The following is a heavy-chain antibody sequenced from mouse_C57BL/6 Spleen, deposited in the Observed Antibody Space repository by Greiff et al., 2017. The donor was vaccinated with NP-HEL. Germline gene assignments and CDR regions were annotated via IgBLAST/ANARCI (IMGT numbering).Heavy chain of an antibody. CDR3: ARWYGYDGPWFAY. CDR2: IYPRSGNT. Sequence: VQLQQSGAELARPGASVKLSCKASGYTFTSYGISWVKQRTGQGLEWIGEIYPRSGNTYYNEKFKGKATLTADKSSSTAYMELRSLTSEDSAVYFCARWYGYDGPWFAYWGQGTLVTVSA. J-gene: IGHJ3*01. CDR1: GYTFTSYG. D-gene: IGHD2-2*01. V-gene: IGHV1-81*01.